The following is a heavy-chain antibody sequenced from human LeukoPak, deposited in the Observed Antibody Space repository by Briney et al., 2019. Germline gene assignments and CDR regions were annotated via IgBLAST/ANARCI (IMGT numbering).Heavy chain of an antibody. D-gene: IGHD3-9*01. J-gene: IGHJ4*02. CDR1: GFSFSRYT. CDR3: AKVITYYNVLTGDPTDY. CDR2: IRASGGET. Sequence: GGSLRPSCAASGFSFSRYTMTWVRQAPGKGLEWVSSIRASGGETFYADSVKGRFTISRDSSKNTLHLQMNSLRAEDTAVYYCAKVITYYNVLTGDPTDYWGQGTLVTVSS. V-gene: IGHV3-23*01.